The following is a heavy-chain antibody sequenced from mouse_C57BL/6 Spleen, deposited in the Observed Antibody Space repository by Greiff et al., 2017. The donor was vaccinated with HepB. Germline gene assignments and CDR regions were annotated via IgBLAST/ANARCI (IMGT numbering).Heavy chain of an antibody. CDR1: GYTFTDYN. J-gene: IGHJ3*01. V-gene: IGHV1-18*01. Sequence: EVKLVESGPELVKPGASVKIPCKASGYTFTDYNMDWVKQSHGKSLEWIGDINPNNGGTIYNQKFKGKATLTVDKSSSTAYMELRSLTSEDTAVYYCARRYDYDEAWFAYWGQGTLVTVSA. CDR2: INPNNGGT. D-gene: IGHD2-4*01. CDR3: ARRYDYDEAWFAY.